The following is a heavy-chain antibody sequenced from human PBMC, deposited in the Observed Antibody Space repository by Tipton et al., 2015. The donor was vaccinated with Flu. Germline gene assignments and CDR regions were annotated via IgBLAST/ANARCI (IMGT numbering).Heavy chain of an antibody. D-gene: IGHD4-11*01. CDR1: GDSIGRAYC. CDR2: ICQSGST. CDR3: AWRDYSNYVSEPKNWFDP. Sequence: TLSLTCSVSGDSIGRAYCWGWIRQPPGKGLEWIGNICQSGSTYDNPSLKRRVTISVDRSKNPFSLKLLYVTAADTAVYYCAWRDYSNYVSEPKNWFDPWCQGILVTVAS. J-gene: IGHJ5*02. V-gene: IGHV4-38-2*01.